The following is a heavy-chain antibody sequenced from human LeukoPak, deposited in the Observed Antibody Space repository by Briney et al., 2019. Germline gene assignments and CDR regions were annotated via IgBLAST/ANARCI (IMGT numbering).Heavy chain of an antibody. CDR2: ISGDGGST. J-gene: IGHJ4*02. V-gene: IGHV3-43*02. Sequence: GGSLRLSCAASGFTFDDYAMHWVRQAPGKGLEWVSLISGDGGSTYYADSVKGRFTIFRDNSKNSLYLQMNSLRTEDTALYYCASSVSYYGSGRPNDYWGQGTLVTVSS. CDR3: ASSVSYYGSGRPNDY. D-gene: IGHD3-10*01. CDR1: GFTFDDYA.